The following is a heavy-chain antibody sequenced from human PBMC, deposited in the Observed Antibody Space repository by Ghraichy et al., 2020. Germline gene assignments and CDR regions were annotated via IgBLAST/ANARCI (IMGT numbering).Heavy chain of an antibody. CDR1: GGSISSSSYY. J-gene: IGHJ5*02. CDR2: VYYSGST. Sequence: SETLSLTCTVSGGSISSSSYYWGWIRQPPGTGLEWIGSVYYSGSTYYNPSLKSRVTISVDTSKNQFSLKLSSVTAADTAVYYCARRTGDKFRRNWFDPWGQGTLVTVSS. V-gene: IGHV4-39*07. CDR3: ARRTGDKFRRNWFDP. D-gene: IGHD4-17*01.